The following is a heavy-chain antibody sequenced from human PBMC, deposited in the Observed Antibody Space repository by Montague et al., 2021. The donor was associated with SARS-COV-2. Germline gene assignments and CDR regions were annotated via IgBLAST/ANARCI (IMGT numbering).Heavy chain of an antibody. Sequence: SETLSLTCTVAGGSISSSNYYWGWIRQPPGKGLEWVGSLFYSGXSXYXXXXKSRVTISVDTSMNQFSLRLSSVTAADTAVYYCVAEWLAIYYFDFWDQGTLVTVSS. D-gene: IGHD6-19*01. CDR1: GGSISSSNYY. V-gene: IGHV4-39*01. J-gene: IGHJ4*02. CDR3: VAEWLAIYYFDF. CDR2: LFYSGXS.